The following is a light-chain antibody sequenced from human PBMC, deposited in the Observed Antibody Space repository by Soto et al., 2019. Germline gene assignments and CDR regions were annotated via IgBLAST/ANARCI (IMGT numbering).Light chain of an antibody. J-gene: IGKJ2*01. V-gene: IGKV3-20*01. CDR2: GAS. Sequence: IVVTQSPGTLSLSPGERATLSCRASQSVGSSYLAWYQQKPGQAPTLLIYGASSRATGTPDRFSGSVSGTDVTLTISRLEPEDFAVYYCQQYGSLYTFGQGTKLEIK. CDR3: QQYGSLYT. CDR1: QSVGSSY.